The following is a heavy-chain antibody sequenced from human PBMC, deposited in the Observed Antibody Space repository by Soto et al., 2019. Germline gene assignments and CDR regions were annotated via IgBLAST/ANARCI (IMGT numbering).Heavy chain of an antibody. D-gene: IGHD5-18*01. CDR3: AKIPFKDTAMVIYLDY. CDR2: ISYDGSNK. Sequence: ESGGGVVQPGRSLRLSCAASGFTFSSYGMHWVRQAPGKGLEWVAVISYDGSNKYYADSVKGRFTISRDNSKNTLYLQMNSLRAEDTAVYYCAKIPFKDTAMVIYLDYWGQGTLVTVSS. V-gene: IGHV3-30*18. CDR1: GFTFSSYG. J-gene: IGHJ4*02.